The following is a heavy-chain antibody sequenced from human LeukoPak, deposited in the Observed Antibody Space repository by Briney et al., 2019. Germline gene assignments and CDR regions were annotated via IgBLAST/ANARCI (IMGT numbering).Heavy chain of an antibody. J-gene: IGHJ5*02. D-gene: IGHD3-10*01. Sequence: PSETLSPTCAVYGGSLSGYYWSWIRQPPGKGLEWIGEINHSGSTNYNPSLKSRVTISVDTSKNQFSLKLSSVTAADTAVYYCARVTVVRGVIPWGQGTLVTVSS. CDR3: ARVTVVRGVIP. CDR1: GGSLSGYY. V-gene: IGHV4-34*01. CDR2: INHSGST.